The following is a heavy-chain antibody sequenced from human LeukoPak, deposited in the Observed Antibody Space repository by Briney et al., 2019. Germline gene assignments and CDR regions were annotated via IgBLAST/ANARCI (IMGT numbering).Heavy chain of an antibody. J-gene: IGHJ4*02. CDR2: IYYSGST. Sequence: SETLSLTCTVSGGSISSSSYYWGWIRQPPGKGLEWIGSIYYSGSTYYNPSLKSRVTISVDTSKNQFSLKLSSVTAADTAVYYCARGRAAAAGGGIDFDYWGQGTLVTVSS. D-gene: IGHD6-13*01. CDR1: GGSISSSSYY. V-gene: IGHV4-39*01. CDR3: ARGRAAAAGGGIDFDY.